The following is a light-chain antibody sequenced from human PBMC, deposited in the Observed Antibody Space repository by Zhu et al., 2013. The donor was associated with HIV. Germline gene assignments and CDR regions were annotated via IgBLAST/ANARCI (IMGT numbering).Light chain of an antibody. CDR2: GAS. J-gene: IGKJ2*03. V-gene: IGKV3D-20*02. Sequence: EIVLTQSPGTLSLSPGERATLSCRASQSVSSSYLAWYQQKPGQAPRLLIYGASGRATGIPDRFSGSGSGTDFTLTISRLEPEDFAVYYCQHRANWPQSFGQGTKLEI. CDR1: QSVSSSY. CDR3: QHRANWPQS.